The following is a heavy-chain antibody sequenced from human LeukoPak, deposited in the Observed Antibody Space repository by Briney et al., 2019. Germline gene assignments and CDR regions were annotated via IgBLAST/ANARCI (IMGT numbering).Heavy chain of an antibody. CDR3: ARDRNSGSSLDI. CDR2: IYPYSGDT. D-gene: IGHD6-6*01. V-gene: IGHV1-2*02. Sequence: ASVKVSCKASGYTFTGYYIHWVRQAPGQGLEWMGWIYPYSGDTNYAQNFQGRVTMTRNTSISTAYMELSSLKSDDTAVYYCARDRNSGSSLDIWGQGTMLTVSS. J-gene: IGHJ3*02. CDR1: GYTFTGYY.